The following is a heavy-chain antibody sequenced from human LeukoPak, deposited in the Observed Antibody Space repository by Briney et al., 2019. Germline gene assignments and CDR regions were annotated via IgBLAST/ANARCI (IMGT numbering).Heavy chain of an antibody. J-gene: IGHJ4*02. CDR2: IYYSGST. CDR3: ARQDDGSSNFDY. Sequence: SETLSLTCTVSGGSISSGGYYWSWIRQHPGKGLEWIGHIYYSGSTYYNPSLKSRVTISVDTSKNQFSLKLSSVTAADTAVYYCARQDDGSSNFDYWGQGTLVTVSS. D-gene: IGHD2-15*01. V-gene: IGHV4-31*03. CDR1: GGSISSGGYY.